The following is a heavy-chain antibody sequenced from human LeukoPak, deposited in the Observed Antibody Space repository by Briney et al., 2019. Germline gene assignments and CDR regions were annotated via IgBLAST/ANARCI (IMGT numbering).Heavy chain of an antibody. J-gene: IGHJ4*02. CDR3: AREDPTQLVSL. Sequence: PSETLSLTCAVYGGSFSGYYWSWIRQPPGKRLEWIGEINHSGSTNYNPSLKSRVTISVDTSKNQFSLKLSSVTAADTAAYYCAREDPTQLVSLWGQGTLVTVSS. CDR2: INHSGST. D-gene: IGHD6-13*01. CDR1: GGSFSGYY. V-gene: IGHV4-34*01.